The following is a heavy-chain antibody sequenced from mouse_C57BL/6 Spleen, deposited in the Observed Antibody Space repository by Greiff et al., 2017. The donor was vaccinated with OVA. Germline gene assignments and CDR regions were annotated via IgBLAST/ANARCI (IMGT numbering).Heavy chain of an antibody. Sequence: LQESGAELVRPGASVTLSCKASGYTFTDYEMHWVKQTPVHGLEWIGAIDPETGGTAYNQKFKGKAILTADKSSSTAYMELRSLTSEDSAVYYCTRGGFDYWGQGTTLTVSS. J-gene: IGHJ2*01. V-gene: IGHV1-15*01. CDR1: GYTFTDYE. CDR2: IDPETGGT. CDR3: TRGGFDY.